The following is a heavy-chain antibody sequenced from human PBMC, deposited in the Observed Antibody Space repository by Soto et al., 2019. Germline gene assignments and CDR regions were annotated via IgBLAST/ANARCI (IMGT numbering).Heavy chain of an antibody. J-gene: IGHJ4*02. D-gene: IGHD6-19*01. V-gene: IGHV3-23*01. CDR3: ARYLDSSAWYRTGYFDY. CDR2: ISGSGGST. Sequence: GGSLRLSCAASRFTFNSYAMSWVRQAPGKGLEWVSAISGSGGSTYYADSVKGRFTISSDNSKNTLYLQMNSLRAEDKAIYYCARYLDSSAWYRTGYFDYWGQGTLVTVSS. CDR1: RFTFNSYA.